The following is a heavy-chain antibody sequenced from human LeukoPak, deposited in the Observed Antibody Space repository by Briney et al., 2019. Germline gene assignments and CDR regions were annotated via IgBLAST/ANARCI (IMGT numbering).Heavy chain of an antibody. V-gene: IGHV1-2*02. CDR1: GYTFTGYY. D-gene: IGHD3-3*01. CDR2: INPNSGGT. J-gene: IGHJ4*02. CDR3: ARGSIFGVFIGFDY. Sequence: ASVTVSFKASGYTFTGYYMHWVRQAPGQGLEWMGWINPNSGGTHYAQKFQGRVTMTMDRSISTAYMELSRLRSDDKAVYYCARGSIFGVFIGFDYWGQGVLVTVST.